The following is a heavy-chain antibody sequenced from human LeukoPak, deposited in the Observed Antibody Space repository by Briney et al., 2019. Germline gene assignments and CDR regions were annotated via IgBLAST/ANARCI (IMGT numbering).Heavy chain of an antibody. CDR1: GGSFSGYY. D-gene: IGHD3-3*01. CDR3: ARSRLTMTLVDKLFDF. Sequence: PSETLSLTCAVYGGSFSGYYWSWIRQPPGKGLEWIGEINESRNTNYNPSLKSRVTISVDMSKKQFSLKLSSVTAADTAVYYCARSRLTMTLVDKLFDFWGQGILVTVSS. J-gene: IGHJ4*02. V-gene: IGHV4-34*01. CDR2: INESRNT.